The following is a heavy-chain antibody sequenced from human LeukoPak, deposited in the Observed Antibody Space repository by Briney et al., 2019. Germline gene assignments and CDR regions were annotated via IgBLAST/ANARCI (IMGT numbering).Heavy chain of an antibody. D-gene: IGHD4/OR15-4a*01. Sequence: VASVNVSCKASGYIFTAYNLHWVRQAPGQGLEWMGLIDPNSGGTKYAQKFQDRVTMTRDTSISTAYMELTSLRYDDTALYYCARDPNQASDFNVANYLLDYWGQGTLVTVSS. CDR1: GYIFTAYN. CDR3: ARDPNQASDFNVANYLLDY. V-gene: IGHV1-2*02. CDR2: IDPNSGGT. J-gene: IGHJ4*02.